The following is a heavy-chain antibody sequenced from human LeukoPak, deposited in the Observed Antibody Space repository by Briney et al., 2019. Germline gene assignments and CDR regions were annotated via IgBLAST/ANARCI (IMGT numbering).Heavy chain of an antibody. CDR3: ARGQVLTPRITIFEVVIIHWFDP. CDR1: GGSINSYY. CDR2: INHSGST. Sequence: NPSETLSLTCTVSGGSINSYYWSWIRQPPGKGLEWIGEINHSGSTNYNPSLKSRVTISVDTSKNQFSLKLSSVTAADTAVYYCARGQVLTPRITIFEVVIIHWFDPWGQGTLVTVSS. V-gene: IGHV4-34*01. J-gene: IGHJ5*02. D-gene: IGHD3-3*01.